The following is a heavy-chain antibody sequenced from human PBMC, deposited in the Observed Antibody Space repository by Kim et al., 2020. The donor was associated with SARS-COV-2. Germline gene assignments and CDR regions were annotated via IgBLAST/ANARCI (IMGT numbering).Heavy chain of an antibody. D-gene: IGHD6-19*01. CDR1: GFTFSSYG. V-gene: IGHV3-33*01. Sequence: GGSLRLSCAASGFTFSSYGMHWVRQAPGKGLEWVAVIWYDGSNKYYADSVKGRFTISRDNSKNTLYLQMNSLRAEDTAVYYCAREDDIAVAGGVDYWGQGTLVTVSS. CDR3: AREDDIAVAGGVDY. J-gene: IGHJ4*02. CDR2: IWYDGSNK.